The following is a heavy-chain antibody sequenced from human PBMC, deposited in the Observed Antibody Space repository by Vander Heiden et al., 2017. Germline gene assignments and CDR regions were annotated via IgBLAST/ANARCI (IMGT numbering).Heavy chain of an antibody. CDR1: GGSFSGYY. CDR2: INHSGST. Sequence: QVQLQQWGAGLLKPSETPSLTRAVSGGSFSGYYWSWIRQPPGKGLEWIGEINHSGSTNYNPSLKSRVTISVDTSKNQFSLKLSSVTAADTAVYYCARGKQWLVRRWFDPWGQGTLVTVSS. V-gene: IGHV4-34*01. CDR3: ARGKQWLVRRWFDP. J-gene: IGHJ5*02. D-gene: IGHD6-19*01.